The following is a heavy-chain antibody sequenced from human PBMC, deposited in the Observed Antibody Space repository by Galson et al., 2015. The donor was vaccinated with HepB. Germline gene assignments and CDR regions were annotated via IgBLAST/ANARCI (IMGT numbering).Heavy chain of an antibody. J-gene: IGHJ4*02. D-gene: IGHD6-19*01. CDR3: VVDLSDIPVADSVMGY. V-gene: IGHV4-39*01. CDR2: VYYSRST. CDR1: GGSINSDSHY. Sequence: ETLSLTCTVSGGSINSDSHYWGWVRQPPGKGLEWIGSVYYSRSTYKNPSLRSRLTMSVDTSKNQFSLRLSAVTAADTAVYYCVVDLSDIPVADSVMGYWGQGTLVTVSS.